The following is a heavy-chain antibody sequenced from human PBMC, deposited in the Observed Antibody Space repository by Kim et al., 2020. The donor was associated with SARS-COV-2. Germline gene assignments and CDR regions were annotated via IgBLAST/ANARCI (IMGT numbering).Heavy chain of an antibody. CDR3: ARDRGGTGAVFDY. J-gene: IGHJ4*02. V-gene: IGHV3-53*01. D-gene: IGHD3-16*01. Sequence: YADSLKVQFTISRDNSKNTVYLQMNSLRVEDTAVYFCARDRGGTGAVFDYWGQRTLVTVSS.